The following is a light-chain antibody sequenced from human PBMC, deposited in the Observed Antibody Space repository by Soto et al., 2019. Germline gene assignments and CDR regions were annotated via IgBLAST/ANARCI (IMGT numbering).Light chain of an antibody. V-gene: IGLV2-14*03. CDR2: DVS. CDR3: NSYTNSGTYV. J-gene: IGLJ1*01. Sequence: QSVLTQPASVSGSPGRSITISCTGSSSDVGGYKYVSWYQHLPGKAPELMIYDVSNRPSGVSDRFSGSKSGNTASLTISGLQAEDEADYYCNSYTNSGTYVFGTGTKVTVL. CDR1: SSDVGGYKY.